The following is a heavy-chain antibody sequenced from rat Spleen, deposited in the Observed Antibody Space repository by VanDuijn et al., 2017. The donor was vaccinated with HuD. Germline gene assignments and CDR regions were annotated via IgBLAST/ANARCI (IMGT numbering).Heavy chain of an antibody. J-gene: IGHJ2*01. Sequence: EVQLVESGGGLVQPGSSLKLSCIASGFTFSNYGMTWVRQAPTKGLEWIASITAGGGNTYYRDSVKGRFTISRDNAKSTLYLQMDSLRSEDTATYYCARPVITTVALFDYWGQGVMVTVSS. CDR2: ITAGGGNT. V-gene: IGHV5S13*01. CDR3: ARPVITTVALFDY. D-gene: IGHD1-1*01. CDR1: GFTFSNYG.